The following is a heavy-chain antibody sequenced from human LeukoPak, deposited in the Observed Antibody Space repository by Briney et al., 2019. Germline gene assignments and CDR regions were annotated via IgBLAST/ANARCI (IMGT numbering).Heavy chain of an antibody. CDR3: ASGSSAYYYDSSARKFGY. V-gene: IGHV4-34*01. CDR2: INHSGST. CDR1: GGSFSGYY. D-gene: IGHD3-22*01. J-gene: IGHJ4*02. Sequence: SETLSLTCAVYGGSFSGYYWSWIRQPPGKGLEWIGEINHSGSTNYNPSLKSRVTISVDTSKNQFSLKLSSVTAADTAVYYCASGSSAYYYDSSARKFGYWGQGTLVTVSS.